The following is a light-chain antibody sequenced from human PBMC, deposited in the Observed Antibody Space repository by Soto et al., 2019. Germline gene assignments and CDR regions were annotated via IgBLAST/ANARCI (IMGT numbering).Light chain of an antibody. Sequence: EIVLTQSPGTLSLSPGERATLSCRASQSVSTTYLAWYQQKPGQAPRLLIYGASSRATGIPDRFSGSGSGTDFTLTISRLEPEDFAVYYCQQYGSSRWTXGQGTKV. V-gene: IGKV3-20*01. CDR2: GAS. CDR1: QSVSTTY. CDR3: QQYGSSRWT. J-gene: IGKJ1*01.